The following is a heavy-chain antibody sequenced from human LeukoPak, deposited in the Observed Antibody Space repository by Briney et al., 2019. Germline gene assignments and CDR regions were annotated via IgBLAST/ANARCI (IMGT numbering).Heavy chain of an antibody. CDR1: GYTFTGYY. Sequence: GASVKVSCKASGYTFTGYYMHWVRQAPGQGLEWMGWINPNSGGTNYAQKFQGRVTMTRDTSISTAYMELSRLRSDDTAVYYCARDRDYVWGSYRLDYWGQGTLVTVSS. J-gene: IGHJ4*02. CDR2: INPNSGGT. CDR3: ARDRDYVWGSYRLDY. D-gene: IGHD3-16*02. V-gene: IGHV1-2*02.